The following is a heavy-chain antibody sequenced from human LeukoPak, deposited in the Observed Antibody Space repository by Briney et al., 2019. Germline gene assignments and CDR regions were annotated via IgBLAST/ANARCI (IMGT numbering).Heavy chain of an antibody. Sequence: GGSLRLSCAASGFTFDDYGMSWVRQAPGKGLEWVSGINWNGGSTGYADSVKGRFTISRDNSKNTLYLQMNSLRAEDPAVYYCAKGRSGYSPYYFDYWGQGTLVTVSS. V-gene: IGHV3-20*04. J-gene: IGHJ4*02. D-gene: IGHD3-22*01. CDR1: GFTFDDYG. CDR2: INWNGGST. CDR3: AKGRSGYSPYYFDY.